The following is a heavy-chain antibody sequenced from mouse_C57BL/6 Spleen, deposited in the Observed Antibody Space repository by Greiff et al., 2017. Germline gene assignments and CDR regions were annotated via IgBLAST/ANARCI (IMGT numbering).Heavy chain of an antibody. CDR2: IYPGSGNT. D-gene: IGHD4-1*01. CDR3: ARDWDKAY. Sequence: VQLQQSGAELVRPGASVKLSCKASGYTFTDYYINWVKQRPGQGLEWIARIYPGSGNTYYNEKFKGKATLTAEKSSSTAYMQLSSLTSEDSAVYFCARDWDKAYWGQGTLVTVSA. V-gene: IGHV1-76*01. J-gene: IGHJ3*01. CDR1: GYTFTDYY.